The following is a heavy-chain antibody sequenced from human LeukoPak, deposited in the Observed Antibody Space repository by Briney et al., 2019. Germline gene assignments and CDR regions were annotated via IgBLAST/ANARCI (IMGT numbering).Heavy chain of an antibody. Sequence: ASVKVSCKASGYTFTGYYMHWVRQAPGQGLEWMGWINPNSGGTNYAQKFQGRVTMTRDTSTSTAYMELSRLRFDDTAVYYCARGGSRSSGAFDIWGQGTMVTVSS. V-gene: IGHV1-2*02. J-gene: IGHJ3*02. CDR2: INPNSGGT. CDR1: GYTFTGYY. D-gene: IGHD6-13*01. CDR3: ARGGSRSSGAFDI.